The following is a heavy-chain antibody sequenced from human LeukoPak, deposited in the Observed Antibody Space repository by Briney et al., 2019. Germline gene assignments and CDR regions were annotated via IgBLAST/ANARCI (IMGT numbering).Heavy chain of an antibody. Sequence: SETLSLTCAVYGGSFSGHYWTWIRQSPGKGLEWIGESTRTGNTNYSPSLKSRVTISVDTSKNQFSLNLTSVTAPDTAVYFCGRAVGNTYGNPYWYFDLWAVAPWSLSPQ. CDR3: GRAVGNTYGNPYWYFDL. CDR1: GGSFSGHY. CDR2: STRTGNT. D-gene: IGHD5-18*01. V-gene: IGHV4-34*01. J-gene: IGHJ2*01.